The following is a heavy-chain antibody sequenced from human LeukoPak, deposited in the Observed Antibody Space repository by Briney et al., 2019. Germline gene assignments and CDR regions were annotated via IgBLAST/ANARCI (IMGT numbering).Heavy chain of an antibody. V-gene: IGHV1-8*01. D-gene: IGHD3-22*01. CDR1: GYIFTSND. CDR2: MNPNSGNT. J-gene: IGHJ4*02. CDR3: ARGGDSSGHTDY. Sequence: ASVTVSCKASGYIFTSNDINWVRQATGQGLEWMGWMNPNSGNTGYAQKFQGRVTMTRNTSISTAYMELSSLRSEDTAVYYCARGGDSSGHTDYWGQGTLVTVSS.